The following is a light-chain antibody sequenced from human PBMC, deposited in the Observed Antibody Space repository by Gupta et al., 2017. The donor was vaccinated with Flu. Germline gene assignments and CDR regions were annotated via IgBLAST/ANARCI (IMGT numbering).Light chain of an antibody. J-gene: IGKJ2*02. V-gene: IGKV1-9*01. CDR3: QQVNNFPSN. CDR2: SAS. CDR1: QGSSSD. Sequence: DIQLTQSPSFLSASVGDRVTITCRASQGSSSDLAWYQQKPGTAPKLLIYSASTLQSGVPSRFSGSGSGTEFTLTISSLQPEDFADYCCQQVNNFPSNFGQGTKLEIK.